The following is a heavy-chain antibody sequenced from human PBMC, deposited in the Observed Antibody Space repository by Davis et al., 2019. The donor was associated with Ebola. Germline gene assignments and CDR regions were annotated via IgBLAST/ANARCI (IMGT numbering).Heavy chain of an antibody. J-gene: IGHJ1*01. D-gene: IGHD3-3*01. Sequence: GESLKISCSASGFTFSSYAMSWVRQAPGKELEWVSAISGSGGSTYYADSVKGRFTISRDNSKNTLYLQMNSLRAEDTAVYYCATSTIFGVVRAEYFQHWGQGTLVTVSS. V-gene: IGHV3-23*01. CDR1: GFTFSSYA. CDR2: ISGSGGST. CDR3: ATSTIFGVVRAEYFQH.